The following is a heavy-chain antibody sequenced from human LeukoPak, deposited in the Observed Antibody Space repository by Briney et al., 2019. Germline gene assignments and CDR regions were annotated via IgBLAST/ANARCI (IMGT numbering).Heavy chain of an antibody. V-gene: IGHV1-8*03. CDR1: GYTFTSYD. CDR2: MNPNSGNT. CDR3: ARAPPRYCSSTSCTRDYYYMDV. D-gene: IGHD2-2*01. Sequence: ASVKVSCKASGYTFTSYDINWVRQATGQGLEWMGWMNPNSGNTGYAQKFQGRVTITRNTSISTAYMELSSLRSEDTAVYYCARAPPRYCSSTSCTRDYYYMDVWGKGTTVTVSS. J-gene: IGHJ6*03.